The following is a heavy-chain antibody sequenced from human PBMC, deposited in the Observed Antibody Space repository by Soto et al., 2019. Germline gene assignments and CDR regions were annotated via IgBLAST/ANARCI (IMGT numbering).Heavy chain of an antibody. V-gene: IGHV3-23*01. CDR3: AKIRGRYYYYGMDV. Sequence: GGSLRLSCAASGFTFSSYAMSWVRQDPGKGLEWVSAISASGGSTYYADSVKGRFTISRDNSKNTLYLQMNSLSAEDTAVYYCAKIRGRYYYYGMDVWGQGTTVTVSS. J-gene: IGHJ6*02. CDR1: GFTFSSYA. D-gene: IGHD2-15*01. CDR2: ISASGGST.